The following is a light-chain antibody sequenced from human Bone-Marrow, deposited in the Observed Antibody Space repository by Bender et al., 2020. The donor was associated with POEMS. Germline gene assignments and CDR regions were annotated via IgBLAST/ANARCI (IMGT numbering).Light chain of an antibody. CDR1: SSNIENNF. J-gene: IGLJ3*02. V-gene: IGLV1-51*01. CDR3: SSWDDSLSGWV. Sequence: QSVLTQPPSVSAAPGQKVTISCSGSSSNIENNFVSWYQQLPGTAPKVLIYDDDKRPSGIPDRFSGSKSGTSASLAISDIQSEDEGDYYCSSWDDSLSGWVFGGGTKLTVL. CDR2: DDD.